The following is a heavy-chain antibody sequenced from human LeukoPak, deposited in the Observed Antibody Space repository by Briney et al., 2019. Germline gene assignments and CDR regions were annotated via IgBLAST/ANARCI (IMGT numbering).Heavy chain of an antibody. V-gene: IGHV4-4*07. CDR1: GGSISSNY. CDR2: IYTSGST. CDR3: ARGARLYYYDSSGYYYSYYFDY. J-gene: IGHJ4*02. D-gene: IGHD3-22*01. Sequence: SETLSLTGTVSGGSISSNYWRWIRHPDGKGLEWIGRIYTSGSTNYNPSLNSRITMSVDTSKNQFSLKLSSVTAADTAVYYCARGARLYYYDSSGYYYSYYFDYWGQGTLVTVSS.